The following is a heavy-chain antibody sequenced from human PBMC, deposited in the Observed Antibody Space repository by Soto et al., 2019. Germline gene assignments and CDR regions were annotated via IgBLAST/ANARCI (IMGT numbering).Heavy chain of an antibody. CDR2: IYYSGST. Sequence: PSETLSLTCTVSGGSISSSSYYWGWIRQPPGKGLEWIGSIYYSGSTYYNPSLKSRVTISVDTSKNQFSLKLSSVTAADTAVYYCARHPIIWQLAPHYFDSWGQGTLVTSPQ. CDR3: ARHPIIWQLAPHYFDS. V-gene: IGHV4-39*01. J-gene: IGHJ4*02. D-gene: IGHD6-6*01. CDR1: GGSISSSSYY.